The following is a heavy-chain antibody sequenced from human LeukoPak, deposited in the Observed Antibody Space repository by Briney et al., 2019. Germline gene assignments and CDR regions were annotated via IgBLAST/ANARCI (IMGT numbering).Heavy chain of an antibody. Sequence: PSETLSLTCTVSGGSITSSSYYWGWIRQPPGTGLEWIGSIYYSGSTYYNPSLKSRVTISVDTSKNQFSLKLSSVTAADTAVYYCARSYDSSGYNLFDYWGQGTLVTVSS. CDR1: GGSITSSSYY. CDR2: IYYSGST. V-gene: IGHV4-39*07. J-gene: IGHJ4*02. D-gene: IGHD3-22*01. CDR3: ARSYDSSGYNLFDY.